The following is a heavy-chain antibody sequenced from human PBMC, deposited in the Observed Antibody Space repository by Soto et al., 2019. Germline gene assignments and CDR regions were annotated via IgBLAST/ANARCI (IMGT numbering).Heavy chain of an antibody. Sequence: QVQLQQWGAGLLKPSETLSLTCAVYGGSFSGYYWSWIRQPPGKGLEWIGEINHSGSTNYNPSIKTRATMSVASSKNQFSLKLSSVTAADTAVYYCAKSNFHYWGQGTLVTVSS. CDR1: GGSFSGYY. V-gene: IGHV4-34*01. CDR2: INHSGST. J-gene: IGHJ4*02. CDR3: AKSNFHY.